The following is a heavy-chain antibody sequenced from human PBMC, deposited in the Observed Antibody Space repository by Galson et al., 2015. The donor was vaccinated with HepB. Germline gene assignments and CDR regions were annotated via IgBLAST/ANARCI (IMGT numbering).Heavy chain of an antibody. CDR1: GGSMSSSNW. Sequence: SLTCAVSGGSMSSSNWWSWVRQPPGKGLEWIGEIYHSGSTNYNPSLESRVTISVDKSKNDFSLKLSSVTAADTAVYHCARVPRYCSGGSCYSGWFDPWGQGTLVTVSS. D-gene: IGHD2-15*01. CDR3: ARVPRYCSGGSCYSGWFDP. V-gene: IGHV4-4*02. CDR2: IYHSGST. J-gene: IGHJ5*02.